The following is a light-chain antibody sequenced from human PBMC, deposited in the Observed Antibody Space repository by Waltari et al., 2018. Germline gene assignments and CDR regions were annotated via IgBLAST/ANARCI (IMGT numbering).Light chain of an antibody. CDR2: YDC. CDR1: NSETKS. Sequence: SYVLTQPPSVSVAPGQTARITCGGNNSETKSEHSYQQKPGQAPILVISYDCDRPSGVPERCSGSNSGNTATLTISRVEAADEADYYCQVWDANNDPGVFGTGTKVTVL. V-gene: IGLV3-21*04. CDR3: QVWDANNDPGV. J-gene: IGLJ1*01.